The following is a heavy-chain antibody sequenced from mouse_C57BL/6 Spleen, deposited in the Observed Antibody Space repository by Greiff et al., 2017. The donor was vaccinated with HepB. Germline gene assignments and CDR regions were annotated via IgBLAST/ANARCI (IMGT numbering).Heavy chain of an antibody. V-gene: IGHV1-55*01. CDR3: ARLGDSSGYWGDYFDY. CDR2: IYPGSGST. J-gene: IGHJ2*01. CDR1: GYTFTSYW. D-gene: IGHD3-2*02. Sequence: QVQLQQPGAELVKPGASVKMSCKASGYTFTSYWITWVKQRPGQGLEWIGDIYPGSGSTNYNEKFKSKATLTVDTSSSTAYMQLSSLTSEDSAVYYCARLGDSSGYWGDYFDYWGQGTTLTVSS.